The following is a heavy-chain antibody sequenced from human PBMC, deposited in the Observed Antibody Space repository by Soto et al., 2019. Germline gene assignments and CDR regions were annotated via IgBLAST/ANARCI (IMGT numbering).Heavy chain of an antibody. CDR2: IYSGGST. V-gene: IGHV3-53*01. D-gene: IGHD1-26*01. Sequence: GGSLRLSCAASGFTFSSYEMNWVRQAPGKGLEWVSVIYSGGSTYYADSVKGRFTISRDNSKNTLSLQMDSLRAADTAVYYCARESGGSYPGNYYYLVMGVLGQGTTGTVSS. J-gene: IGHJ6*02. CDR3: ARESGGSYPGNYYYLVMGV. CDR1: GFTFSSYE.